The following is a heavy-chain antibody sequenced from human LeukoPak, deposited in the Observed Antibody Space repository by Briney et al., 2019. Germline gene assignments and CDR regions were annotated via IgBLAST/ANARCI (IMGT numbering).Heavy chain of an antibody. D-gene: IGHD2/OR15-2a*01. CDR3: ARVVSGIDY. Sequence: GGSLRLSCAASGFAFSSYTMNWVRKAPGKGLEWVALILTDGSNEHYADSVKGRFTISRDNSKNTMYLQMNSLRAEDTAMYYCARVVSGIDYWGQGALVTVSS. V-gene: IGHV3-33*08. J-gene: IGHJ4*02. CDR2: ILTDGSNE. CDR1: GFAFSSYT.